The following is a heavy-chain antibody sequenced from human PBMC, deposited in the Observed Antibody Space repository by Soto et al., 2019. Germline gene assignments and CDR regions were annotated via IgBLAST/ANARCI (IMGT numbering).Heavy chain of an antibody. V-gene: IGHV4-59*01. CDR3: ARAGIWFGSRLDF. CDR2: FYNAGSI. J-gene: IGHJ4*02. Sequence: TSETLSLTCTVSGNSITTYSWNWIRQSPGKGLEWIGYFYNAGSINYNPALRSRVTISVDTSKNQISLKLTSVTAADTAVYYCARAGIWFGSRLDFWGQGSLVTVSS. CDR1: GNSITTYS. D-gene: IGHD3-10*01.